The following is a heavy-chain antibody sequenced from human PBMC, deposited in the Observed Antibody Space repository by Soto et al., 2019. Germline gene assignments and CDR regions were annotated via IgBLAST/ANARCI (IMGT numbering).Heavy chain of an antibody. CDR1: GFTFSSYA. CDR2: ISGSGGST. CDR3: AKGGTYYDFWSGFGSYYYGMDV. J-gene: IGHJ6*02. Sequence: GGSLRLSCAASGFTFSSYAMSWVRQAPGKGLEWVSAISGSGGSTYYADSVKGRFTISRDNSKNTRYLQMNSLRAEDTAVYYCAKGGTYYDFWSGFGSYYYGMDVWGQGTTVTVSS. V-gene: IGHV3-23*01. D-gene: IGHD3-3*01.